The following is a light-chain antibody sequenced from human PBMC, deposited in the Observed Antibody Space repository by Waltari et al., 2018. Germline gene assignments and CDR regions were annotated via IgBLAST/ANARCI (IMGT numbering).Light chain of an antibody. CDR3: QQSHSFPFT. V-gene: IGKV1-39*01. Sequence: DIQMTQSPSSLSASVGDGVTITCQTSQSISNYLNWYQQKPGKAPNLLIYTASTLKSGVPSRFSGSGSGTDFTLTINNLQPEDFATYYCQQSHSFPFTFGQGTRVEI. CDR1: QSISNY. J-gene: IGKJ5*01. CDR2: TAS.